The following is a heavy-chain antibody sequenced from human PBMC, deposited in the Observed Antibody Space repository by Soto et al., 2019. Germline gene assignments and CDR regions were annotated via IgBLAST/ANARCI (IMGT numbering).Heavy chain of an antibody. D-gene: IGHD3-10*01. CDR1: GGSISSGGYY. V-gene: IGHV4-31*03. Sequence: SETLSLTCTVSGGSISSGGYYWSWIRQHPGKGLEWIGYIYYSGSTYYNPSLKSRVTISVDTSKNQFSLKLSSVTAADTAVYYCARAGLLLWFGELLPGVGGGEKWFDPWGQGTLVTVSS. CDR3: ARAGLLLWFGELLPGVGGGEKWFDP. J-gene: IGHJ5*02. CDR2: IYYSGST.